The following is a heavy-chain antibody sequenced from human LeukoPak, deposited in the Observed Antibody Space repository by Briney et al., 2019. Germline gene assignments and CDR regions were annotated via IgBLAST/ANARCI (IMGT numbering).Heavy chain of an antibody. J-gene: IGHJ4*02. D-gene: IGHD2-2*01. V-gene: IGHV4-34*01. CDR1: GGSFSGYY. Sequence: SETLSLTCAVYGGSFSGYYWSWIRQPPGKGLEWIGEINHSGSTNYNPPLKSRVTISVDTSKNQFSLKLSSVTAADTAVYYCARPYCSSTSCYDWDDYWGQGTLVTVSS. CDR3: ARPYCSSTSCYDWDDY. CDR2: INHSGST.